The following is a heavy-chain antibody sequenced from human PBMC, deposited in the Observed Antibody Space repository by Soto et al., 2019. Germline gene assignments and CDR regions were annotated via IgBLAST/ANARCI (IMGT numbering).Heavy chain of an antibody. CDR1: GYSISSGYY. Sequence: PSETLSLTCAVSGYSISSGYYWGWIRQPPGKGLEWIGNIFHSGTTYYNPSLKSRVTISVDTSNNQFSLNLKSLTAADTAVYYCARATYDSLDYWGQGTLVTVS. J-gene: IGHJ4*02. V-gene: IGHV4-38-2*01. D-gene: IGHD3-22*01. CDR2: IFHSGTT. CDR3: ARATYDSLDY.